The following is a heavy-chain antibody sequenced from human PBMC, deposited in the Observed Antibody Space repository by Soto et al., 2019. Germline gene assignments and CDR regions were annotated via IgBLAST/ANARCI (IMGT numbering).Heavy chain of an antibody. D-gene: IGHD3-10*01. CDR2: INPNSGGT. V-gene: IGHV1-2*02. Sequence: VKFSGNASGYTFTGYYMDSVRLALGQGLEWMGWINPNSGGTNYAKKFQGRVTMTRDTYISTAYMELSRLRSEETAVYYCARDGFDLKHAFDIWGQRTMVT. CDR3: ARDGFDLKHAFDI. J-gene: IGHJ3*02. CDR1: GYTFTGYY.